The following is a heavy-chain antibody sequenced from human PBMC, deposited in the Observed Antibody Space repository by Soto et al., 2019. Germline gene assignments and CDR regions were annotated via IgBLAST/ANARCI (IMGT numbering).Heavy chain of an antibody. J-gene: IGHJ5*02. CDR2: INHSGST. CDR1: GGSFSGYY. CDR3: ARPQTGHSGGSQFDP. Sequence: SETLSLTCAVYGGSFSGYYWSWIRQPPGKGLEWIGEINHSGSTNYNPSLKNRVTISVDTSKNQFSLKLTSVTAADTAVYYCARPQTGHSGGSQFDPWGQGSLVTVSS. D-gene: IGHD6-19*01. V-gene: IGHV4-34*01.